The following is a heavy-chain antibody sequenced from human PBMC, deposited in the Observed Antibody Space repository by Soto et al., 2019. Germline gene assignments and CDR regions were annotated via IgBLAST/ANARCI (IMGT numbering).Heavy chain of an antibody. CDR2: ISAYKGNT. J-gene: IGHJ4*02. CDR3: ARVEYSGSYYVRPTDY. Sequence: SVKLSCTASGYTXTXYGISWVRQAPXQGLEWMGWISAYKGNTNYAQKLQGRVTMTTDTSTSTAYMELRSLRSDDTAVYYCARVEYSGSYYVRPTDYWGQGTLVTVSS. V-gene: IGHV1-18*01. D-gene: IGHD1-26*01. CDR1: GYTXTXYG.